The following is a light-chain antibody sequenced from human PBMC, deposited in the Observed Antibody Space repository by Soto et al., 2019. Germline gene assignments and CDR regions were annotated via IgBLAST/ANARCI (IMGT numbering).Light chain of an antibody. Sequence: SYELTQPPSVSVAPGKTARITCGGNNIGSKSVHWYQQKPGQAPVVVIYYDDDRPSGIPERFSGSNSGNTATLTISRVEAGDEADYYCQVWDRSTDHVVFGGGTKVTVL. CDR1: NIGSKS. CDR3: QVWDRSTDHVV. J-gene: IGLJ2*01. V-gene: IGLV3-21*04. CDR2: YDD.